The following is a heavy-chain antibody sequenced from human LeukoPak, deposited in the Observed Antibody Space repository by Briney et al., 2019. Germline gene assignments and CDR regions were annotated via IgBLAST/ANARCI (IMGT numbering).Heavy chain of an antibody. Sequence: ASVKVSCKASGYTFTGYYTHWVRQAPGQGLEWMGWINPNSGGTNYAQKFQGWVTMTRDTSISTAYMELSRLRSDDTAVYYCARGGYCSGGSCYGGWFDPWGQGTLVTVSS. CDR1: GYTFTGYY. CDR2: INPNSGGT. CDR3: ARGGYCSGGSCYGGWFDP. V-gene: IGHV1-2*04. D-gene: IGHD2-15*01. J-gene: IGHJ5*02.